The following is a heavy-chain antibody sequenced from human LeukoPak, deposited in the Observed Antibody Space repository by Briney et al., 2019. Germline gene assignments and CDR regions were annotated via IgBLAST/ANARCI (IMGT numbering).Heavy chain of an antibody. Sequence: HPGGSLRLSCGASGFSFKSYAMSWVRQGPGRGLEWVSSITGSGGITYYADSVKGRFTISRDNSKNTLYLQMNSLRAEDTAIYHCAKDKYSSGTDSRYYFDYWGQGTLVTVSS. CDR2: ITGSGGIT. J-gene: IGHJ4*02. CDR1: GFSFKSYA. V-gene: IGHV3-23*01. CDR3: AKDKYSSGTDSRYYFDY. D-gene: IGHD3-22*01.